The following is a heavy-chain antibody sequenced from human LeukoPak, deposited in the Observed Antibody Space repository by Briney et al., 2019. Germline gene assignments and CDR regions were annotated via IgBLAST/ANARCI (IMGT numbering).Heavy chain of an antibody. CDR1: GGSISSSSYY. D-gene: IGHD3-10*01. J-gene: IGHJ6*02. Sequence: SETVSLTCIVSGGSISSSSYYWSWIRQPPGKGLEWIGEINHSGSTNYNPSLKSRVTISVDTSKNQFSLKLSSVTAADTAVYYCARGLTPRVRGVTRYYYYYGMDVWGQGTTVTVSS. CDR3: ARGLTPRVRGVTRYYYYYGMDV. CDR2: INHSGST. V-gene: IGHV4-39*07.